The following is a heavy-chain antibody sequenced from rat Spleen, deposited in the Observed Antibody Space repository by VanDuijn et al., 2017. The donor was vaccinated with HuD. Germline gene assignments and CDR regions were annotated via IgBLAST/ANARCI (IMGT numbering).Heavy chain of an antibody. CDR1: GFIFRIYG. CDR2: ISPSGGTT. J-gene: IGHJ2*01. CDR3: ARSVFDY. V-gene: IGHV5S13*01. Sequence: EVQLVESGGGLVQPGRSLKISCTASGFIFRIYGMAWVRQAPTKGLEWVASISPSGGTTYYRDSVKGRFTVSRDNAKSTLYLQMDSLRSEDTATYYCARSVFDYWGQGVMVTVSS.